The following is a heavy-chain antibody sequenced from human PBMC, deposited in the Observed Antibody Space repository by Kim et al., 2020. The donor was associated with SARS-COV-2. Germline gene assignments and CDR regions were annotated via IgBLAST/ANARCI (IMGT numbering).Heavy chain of an antibody. CDR3: AREEAAAGTGGWFDP. V-gene: IGHV4-31*03. CDR1: GGSISSGGYY. Sequence: SETLSLTCTVSGGSISSGGYYWSWIRQHPGKGLEWIGYIYYSGSTYYNPSLKSRVTISVDTSKNQFSLKLSSVTAADTAVYYCAREEAAAGTGGWFDPWGQGTLVTVSS. D-gene: IGHD6-13*01. CDR2: IYYSGST. J-gene: IGHJ5*02.